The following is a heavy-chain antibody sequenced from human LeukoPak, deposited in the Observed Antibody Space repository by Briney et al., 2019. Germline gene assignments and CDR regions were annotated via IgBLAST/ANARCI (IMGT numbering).Heavy chain of an antibody. D-gene: IGHD2-21*02. V-gene: IGHV3-74*01. CDR2: IHHDGTSI. J-gene: IGHJ6*02. CDR3: ARDFGRHGDSLGLHA. Sequence: PGGSLRLSCAASGFSFRYDGLHWVRQVPGKGLEWVSSIHHDGTSIAYADSVKGRFSISRDDAKNTMYLQLNSLRVEDTAVYFCARDFGRHGDSLGLHAWGQGTTVTVSS. CDR1: GFSFRYDG.